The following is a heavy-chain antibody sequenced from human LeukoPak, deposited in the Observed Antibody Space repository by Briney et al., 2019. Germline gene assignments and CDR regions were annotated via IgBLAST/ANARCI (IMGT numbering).Heavy chain of an antibody. J-gene: IGHJ6*02. CDR2: INPNSGGT. CDR1: GYTFTGYY. D-gene: IGHD6-19*01. Sequence: GSVKVSCKASGYTFTGYYMHWVRQAPGQGLEWMGWINPNSGGTNYAQKFQGRVTMTRDTSISTAYMELSRLRSDDTAVYYCARHRIAVAGTDYYYGMDVWGQGTTVTVSS. V-gene: IGHV1-2*02. CDR3: ARHRIAVAGTDYYYGMDV.